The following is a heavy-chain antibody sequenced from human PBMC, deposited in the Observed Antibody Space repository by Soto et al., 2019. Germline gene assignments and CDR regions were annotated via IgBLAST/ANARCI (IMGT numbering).Heavy chain of an antibody. V-gene: IGHV4-59*08. J-gene: IGHJ4*02. Sequence: IRQPPGKGLEWIGYIYYSGSTYYNPSLKSRVTISVDTSKNQFSLKLSSVTAADTAAYYCARRYGATFDYWGQGTLVTVSS. CDR3: ARRYGATFDY. CDR2: IYYSGST. D-gene: IGHD4-17*01.